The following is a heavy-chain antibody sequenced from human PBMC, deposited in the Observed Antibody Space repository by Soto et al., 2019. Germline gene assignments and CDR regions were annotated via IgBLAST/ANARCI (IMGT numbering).Heavy chain of an antibody. Sequence: GGSLRLSCATSGFTFSNYAMGWVRQAPGKGLEWVSSISVRSDNTYYSDSVEGRFTISRDNSKNMLYLQMNSLRAEDTALYYCARDPPGTSGFYWFDYWGQGTLVTVSS. D-gene: IGHD6-25*01. V-gene: IGHV3-23*01. J-gene: IGHJ4*02. CDR2: ISVRSDNT. CDR3: ARDPPGTSGFYWFDY. CDR1: GFTFSNYA.